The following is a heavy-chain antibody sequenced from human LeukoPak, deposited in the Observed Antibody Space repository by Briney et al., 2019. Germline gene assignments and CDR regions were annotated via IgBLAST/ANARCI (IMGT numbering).Heavy chain of an antibody. CDR2: IGTSGDT. CDR3: AKNRPEDV. Sequence: GGSLRLSCAASGFSFSSDLMSWVRQARGRGLELLSLIGTSGDTYYADSVKGRFTISRDNSKNTLYLQMNSLRAEDTAVYYCAKNRPEDVWGKGTTVTVSS. CDR1: GFSFSSDL. V-gene: IGHV3-23*01. J-gene: IGHJ6*04.